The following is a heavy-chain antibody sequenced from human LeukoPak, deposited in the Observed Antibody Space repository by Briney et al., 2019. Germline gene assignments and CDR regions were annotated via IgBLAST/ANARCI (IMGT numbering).Heavy chain of an antibody. CDR1: RYTFTGYY. Sequence: ASVKDSFMASRYTFTGYYIHWVRQAPGQGLEWMGWIKPNNGGTNYAQKFQGRVTMTRDTSISTAYMELSRLRSDDTAVYYCARARGDIVVVTAAIWLDPCLQATLVTVSS. J-gene: IGHJ5*02. CDR2: IKPNNGGT. D-gene: IGHD2-2*02. CDR3: ARARGDIVVVTAAIWLDP. V-gene: IGHV1-2*02.